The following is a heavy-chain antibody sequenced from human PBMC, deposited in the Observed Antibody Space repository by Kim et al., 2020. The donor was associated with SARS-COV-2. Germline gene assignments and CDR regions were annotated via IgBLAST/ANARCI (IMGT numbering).Heavy chain of an antibody. CDR3: ARGRSYDFWSGYYWVGGRAEHDY. CDR2: MNPNSGNT. Sequence: SVKVSCKASGYTFTSYDINWVRQATGQGLEWMGWMNPNSGNTGYAQKFQGRVTMTRNTSISTAYMELSSLRSEDTAVYYCARGRSYDFWSGYYWVGGRAEHDYWGQGTLVTVSS. CDR1: GYTFTSYD. V-gene: IGHV1-8*01. D-gene: IGHD3-3*01. J-gene: IGHJ4*02.